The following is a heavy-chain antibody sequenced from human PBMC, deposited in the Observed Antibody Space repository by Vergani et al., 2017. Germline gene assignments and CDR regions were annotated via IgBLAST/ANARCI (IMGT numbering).Heavy chain of an antibody. Sequence: EVPLVESGGDLVQPGRSLRLSCQTSGFNFGEYGVSWVRQAPGKGLEWIGFIRSKTYGATTEYAASVRGRFTISRDDSKGIAYLQMSSLKKEDTAVYRCAVEIYDYGGSRDFDYWGQGTLVVVSS. J-gene: IGHJ4*02. V-gene: IGHV3-49*04. CDR1: GFNFGEYG. CDR3: AVEIYDYGGSRDFDY. CDR2: IRSKTYGATT. D-gene: IGHD4-23*01.